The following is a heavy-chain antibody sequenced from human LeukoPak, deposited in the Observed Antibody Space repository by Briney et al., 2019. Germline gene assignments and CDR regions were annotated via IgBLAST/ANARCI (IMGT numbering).Heavy chain of an antibody. D-gene: IGHD6-19*01. J-gene: IGHJ6*02. Sequence: GGSLRLSCAASGFTFSSYAMSWVRQAPGKGLEWVSAISGSGGSTYYADSVKGRFTISRDNSKNTLYLQMNSLRDEDTAVYYCAKALPLVGSGWYYYGMDVWGQGTTVTVSS. CDR1: GFTFSSYA. V-gene: IGHV3-23*01. CDR2: ISGSGGST. CDR3: AKALPLVGSGWYYYGMDV.